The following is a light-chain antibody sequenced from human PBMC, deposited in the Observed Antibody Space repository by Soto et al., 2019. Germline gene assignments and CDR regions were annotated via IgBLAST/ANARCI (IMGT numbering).Light chain of an antibody. V-gene: IGKV1-5*03. CDR2: KAS. J-gene: IGKJ1*01. CDR1: QSISSW. Sequence: DIQMTQSPSTLSASVGDSVTITCRASQSISSWLAWYQQKPGKAPKLLIYKASSLESGVPSRFTCSGSGTEFTLTISGLQPDDVATYYCQQYNSYSRTFGQGTTVEIK. CDR3: QQYNSYSRT.